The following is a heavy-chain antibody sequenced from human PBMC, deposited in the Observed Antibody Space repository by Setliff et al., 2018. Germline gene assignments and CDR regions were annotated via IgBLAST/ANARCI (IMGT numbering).Heavy chain of an antibody. D-gene: IGHD3-10*01. J-gene: IGHJ6*03. CDR3: ARVRITPYCMDV. V-gene: IGHV4-4*07. CDR2: VYTTGST. CDR1: GGSMGSYY. Sequence: SETLSLTCTVSGGSMGSYYWTWIRQSAGKGLEWIGRVYTTGSTAFNPSLNSRVTMSLXXXKXXXXXXXXSVTAADTAVYFCARVRITPYCMDVWGKGTTVTVSS.